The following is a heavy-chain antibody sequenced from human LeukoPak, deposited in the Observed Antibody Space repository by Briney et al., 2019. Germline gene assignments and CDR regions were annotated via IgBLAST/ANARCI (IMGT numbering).Heavy chain of an antibody. CDR2: IYYSGST. D-gene: IGHD2-2*01. CDR1: GGSISSSSYY. J-gene: IGHJ5*02. V-gene: IGHV4-39*07. CDR3: ARDRASWGCSSTSCSPDNWFDP. Sequence: SETLSLTCTVSGGSISSSSYYWGWIRQPPGKGLEWIGSIYYSGSTYYNPSLKSRVTISVDTSKNQFSLKLSSVTAADTAVYYCARDRASWGCSSTSCSPDNWFDPWGQGTLVTVSS.